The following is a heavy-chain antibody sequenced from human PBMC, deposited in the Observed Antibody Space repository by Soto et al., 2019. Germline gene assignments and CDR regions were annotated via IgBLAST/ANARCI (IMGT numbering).Heavy chain of an antibody. V-gene: IGHV1-18*01. J-gene: IGHJ4*02. CDR2: ISAHNSKT. D-gene: IGHD5-18*01. CDR1: GYSFSSYA. Sequence: QVQLVQSGAEVKKPGASVKVSCKASGYSFSSYAISWVRQAPGQGREWMGWISAHNSKTNYPHKLKGRVTMTTDTSTGKADLELRRLRADATAVYYCESVHTAMVTASYWGRGTLVTVSS. CDR3: ESVHTAMVTASY.